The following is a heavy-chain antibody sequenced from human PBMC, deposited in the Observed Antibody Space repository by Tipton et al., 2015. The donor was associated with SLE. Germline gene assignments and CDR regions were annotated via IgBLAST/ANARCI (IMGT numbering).Heavy chain of an antibody. Sequence: TLSLTCSVSGGSINSGDYYWSWIRQHPGKGLEWIGYIYYSGTTYFNPSLKSRVTISIDTSTNQFSLKLSSVTAADTAVYYCARAGRDFGDYGGWFDLWGQGILVTVSS. V-gene: IGHV4-31*03. CDR3: ARAGRDFGDYGGWFDL. J-gene: IGHJ5*02. D-gene: IGHD2-21*01. CDR1: GGSINSGDYY. CDR2: IYYSGTT.